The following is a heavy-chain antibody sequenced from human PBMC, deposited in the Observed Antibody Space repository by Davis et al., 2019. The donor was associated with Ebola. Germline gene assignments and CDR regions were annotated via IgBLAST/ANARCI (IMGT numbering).Heavy chain of an antibody. J-gene: IGHJ6*02. CDR3: ARDLSYSSSSGMGLYYYYGMDV. D-gene: IGHD6-6*01. Sequence: MPSETLSLTCSVSGGSVGSDYWSWIRQSPGKGLEWIGYIYYSGSTNYNPSLKSRVTISVDTSKNQFSLKLSSVTAADTAVYYCARDLSYSSSSGMGLYYYYGMDVWGQGTTVTVSS. CDR2: IYYSGST. V-gene: IGHV4-59*02. CDR1: GGSVGSDY.